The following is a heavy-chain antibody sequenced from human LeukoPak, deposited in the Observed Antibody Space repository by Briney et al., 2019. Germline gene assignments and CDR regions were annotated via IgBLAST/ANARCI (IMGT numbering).Heavy chain of an antibody. J-gene: IGHJ1*01. CDR1: GGSISSYY. V-gene: IGHV4-59*01. Sequence: QASETLSLTCTASGGSISSYYWSWIRLPPGKGLEWIGYIYYSGSTNQNPSLKSRVTISVDTSKNQFSLNLSSVTAADTAVYYCSRADSSGYTEYFEHWGQGTLVTVSS. D-gene: IGHD3-22*01. CDR3: SRADSSGYTEYFEH. CDR2: IYYSGST.